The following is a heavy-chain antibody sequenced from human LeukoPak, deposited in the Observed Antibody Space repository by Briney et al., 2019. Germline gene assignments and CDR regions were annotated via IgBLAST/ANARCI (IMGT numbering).Heavy chain of an antibody. V-gene: IGHV3-64D*09. CDR2: ISDSGGST. Sequence: GGSLRLSCSASGFPFSSYAMHWVRQAPGKGLEYVSAISDSGGSTYYADSVKGRFTISRDNSKNTLYLQMSSLRAEDTAVYYCARDQTTVRGGDDAFDIWGQGTMVTVSS. CDR3: ARDQTTVRGGDDAFDI. J-gene: IGHJ3*02. D-gene: IGHD3-10*01. CDR1: GFPFSSYA.